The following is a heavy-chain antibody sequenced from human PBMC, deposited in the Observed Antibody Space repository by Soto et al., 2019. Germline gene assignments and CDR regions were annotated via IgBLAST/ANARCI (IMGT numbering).Heavy chain of an antibody. CDR1: GGSISSYY. J-gene: IGHJ4*02. Sequence: PSETLSLTCTVSGGSISSYYWSWIRQPPGKGLEWIGYIYYSGSTNYIPSLKSRVTISVDTSKNQFSLKLSSVTAADTAVYYCGGGFLEWLPVDSWGQGTLVTVSS. CDR2: IYYSGST. D-gene: IGHD3-3*01. CDR3: GGGFLEWLPVDS. V-gene: IGHV4-59*01.